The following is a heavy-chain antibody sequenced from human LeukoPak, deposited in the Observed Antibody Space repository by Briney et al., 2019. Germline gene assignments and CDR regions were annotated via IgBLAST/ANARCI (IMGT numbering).Heavy chain of an antibody. D-gene: IGHD2-2*01. J-gene: IGHJ3*02. V-gene: IGHV3-30*04. CDR2: ISYDGSNK. Sequence: PGGSLRLSCAASGFTFSSCAMHWVRQAPGKGLECVAVISYDGSNKYYADSVKGRFTISRDNSKNTLYLQMNSLRAEDTAVYYCARDREDCSSTSCYDPAFDIRGQGTMVTVSS. CDR1: GFTFSSCA. CDR3: ARDREDCSSTSCYDPAFDI.